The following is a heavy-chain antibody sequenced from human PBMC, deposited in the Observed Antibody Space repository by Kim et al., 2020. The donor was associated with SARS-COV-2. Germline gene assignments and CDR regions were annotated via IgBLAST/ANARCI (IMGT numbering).Heavy chain of an antibody. D-gene: IGHD6-13*01. V-gene: IGHV3-11*06. CDR3: ARNKGSSWMEGYNFDY. Sequence: GGSLRLSCAASGFTFSDYYMSWIRQAPGKGLEWVSYISSSSPYTNYADSVKGRFTISRDNAKNSLYLQMNSLRAEDTAVYFCARNKGSSWMEGYNFDYWGQGTLVTVSS. CDR1: GFTFSDYY. CDR2: ISSSSPYT. J-gene: IGHJ4*02.